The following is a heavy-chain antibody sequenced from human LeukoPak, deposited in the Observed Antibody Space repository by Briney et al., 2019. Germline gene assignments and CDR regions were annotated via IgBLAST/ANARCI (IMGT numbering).Heavy chain of an antibody. D-gene: IGHD6-19*01. CDR2: ISYDGSNK. V-gene: IGHV3-30-3*01. CDR1: GFTFSSYA. Sequence: GRSLRLSCAASGFTFSSYAMHWVRQAPGKGLEWVAVISYDGSNKYYADSVKGRFTISRDNSKNTLYLQMNGLRAEDTAVYYCAREGYQWLVREYYFDYWGQGTLVTVSS. J-gene: IGHJ4*02. CDR3: AREGYQWLVREYYFDY.